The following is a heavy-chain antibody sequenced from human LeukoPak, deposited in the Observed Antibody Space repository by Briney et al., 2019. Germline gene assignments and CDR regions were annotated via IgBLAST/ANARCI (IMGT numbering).Heavy chain of an antibody. Sequence: GGSRRLSCAASGITFSSYAMHWVRQAPGKGLEWVAVISYDGSNKYYADSVKGRFTISRDNSKNTLYLQMNSLRAEDTAVYYCAREIAAAGTSGFDYWGQGTLVTVSS. J-gene: IGHJ4*02. CDR3: AREIAAAGTSGFDY. CDR1: GITFSSYA. V-gene: IGHV3-30-3*01. CDR2: ISYDGSNK. D-gene: IGHD6-13*01.